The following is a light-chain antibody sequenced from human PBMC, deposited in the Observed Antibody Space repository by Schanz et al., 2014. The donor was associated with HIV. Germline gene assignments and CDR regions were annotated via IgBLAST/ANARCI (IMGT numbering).Light chain of an antibody. J-gene: IGKJ1*01. V-gene: IGKV3-15*01. CDR1: QSVGTN. CDR2: GAS. CDR3: QQSNNWPWT. Sequence: EIVMTQSPATLSVSPGEKVTLSCRASQSVGTNLAWYQQKPGQTPSLLIYGASTRATDIPARFGGSGSGTEFALTISSLQSEDFAVYYCQQSNNWPWTFGQGTKVDIK.